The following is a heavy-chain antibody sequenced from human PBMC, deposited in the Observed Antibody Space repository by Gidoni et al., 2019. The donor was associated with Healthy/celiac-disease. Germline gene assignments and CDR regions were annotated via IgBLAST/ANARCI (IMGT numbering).Heavy chain of an antibody. CDR2: ISYDGSNK. J-gene: IGHJ4*02. CDR3: ARSLLNIVVVVAATPTFDY. Sequence: QVQLVESGGGVVQPGRSLRLSCAASGFTFSRYAMHWVRQAPGKGLEWVAVISYDGSNKYYADSVKGRFTISRDNSKNTLYLQMNSLRAEDTAVYYCARSLLNIVVVVAATPTFDYWGQGTLVTVSS. CDR1: GFTFSRYA. D-gene: IGHD2-15*01. V-gene: IGHV3-30-3*01.